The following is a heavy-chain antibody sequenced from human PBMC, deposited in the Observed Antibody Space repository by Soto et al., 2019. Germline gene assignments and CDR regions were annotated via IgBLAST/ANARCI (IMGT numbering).Heavy chain of an antibody. CDR1: GDSIISSDFY. CDR2: IFYLGSS. CDR3: ARHSLALRKNNWFDP. V-gene: IGHV4-39*01. D-gene: IGHD3-3*02. Sequence: XGTLSLTCTVSGDSIISSDFYWGWVRQPPGKGLEWIGSIFYLGSSYYNPSLKSRVTMSVDTSKNQFSLRLRSVTAADTALYFCARHSLALRKNNWFDPWGQGIMVTVSS. J-gene: IGHJ5*02.